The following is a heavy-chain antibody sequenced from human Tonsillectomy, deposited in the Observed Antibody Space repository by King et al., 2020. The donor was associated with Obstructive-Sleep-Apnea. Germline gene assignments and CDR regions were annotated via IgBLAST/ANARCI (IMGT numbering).Heavy chain of an antibody. CDR3: AKDMGDYYGSGSYSDY. V-gene: IGHV3-9*01. Sequence: VQLVESGGGLVQPGRSLRLSCAASGFTFDDYAMHWVRQAPGKGLEWVAGISWNGGSIGHADSVKGRFTISRDNAKHSLYLQMNSLRAEDTALYYCAKDMGDYYGSGSYSDYWGQGTLVTVSS. CDR2: ISWNGGSI. J-gene: IGHJ4*02. D-gene: IGHD3-10*01. CDR1: GFTFDDYA.